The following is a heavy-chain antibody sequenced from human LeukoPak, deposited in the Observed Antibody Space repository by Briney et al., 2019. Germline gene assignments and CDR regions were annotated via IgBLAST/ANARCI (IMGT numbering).Heavy chain of an antibody. CDR1: GGSISSSTYY. CDR2: IYYSGST. Sequence: SETLSLTCTVSGGSISSSTYYWGWIRQPPGKGLEWIGSIYYSGSTYYNPSLKSRVTISVDTSKNQFSLKLSSVTAADTAVYYCARQLEDVVVVAASFDYWGQGTLVTVSS. J-gene: IGHJ4*02. D-gene: IGHD2-15*01. CDR3: ARQLEDVVVVAASFDY. V-gene: IGHV4-39*01.